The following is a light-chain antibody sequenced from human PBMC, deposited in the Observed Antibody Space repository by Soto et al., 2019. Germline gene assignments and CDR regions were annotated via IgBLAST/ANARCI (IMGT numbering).Light chain of an antibody. J-gene: IGKJ1*01. Sequence: EIVLTQAPLFSPVTLGQPASISCRSSQSLVHSDGKTYLSWIQQRPGQPPRLLIYRVSNRFSGVPDRFSGSGAGTDFTLRISRVEPEDVGVYYCTQETLFPRTFGQGTKVEIK. CDR1: QSLVHSDGKTY. CDR2: RVS. V-gene: IGKV2-24*01. CDR3: TQETLFPRT.